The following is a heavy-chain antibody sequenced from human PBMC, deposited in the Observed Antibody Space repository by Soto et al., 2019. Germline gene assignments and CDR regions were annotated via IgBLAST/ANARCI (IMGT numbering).Heavy chain of an antibody. J-gene: IGHJ4*02. CDR1: GYTFTTYG. CDR2: ISAYNGNK. CDR3: ARDPSSGWYYFDY. D-gene: IGHD6-19*01. Sequence: ASVKVSCKASGYTFTTYGINWVRQAPGQGLEWMGWISAYNGNKNYAQKLQGRVTMTTDTSTSTAYMELRSLRSDDTAVYYCARDPSSGWYYFDYWGQGTLVTVSS. V-gene: IGHV1-18*01.